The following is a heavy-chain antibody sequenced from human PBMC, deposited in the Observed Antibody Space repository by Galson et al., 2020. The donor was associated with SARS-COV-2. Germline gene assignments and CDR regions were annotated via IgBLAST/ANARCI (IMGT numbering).Heavy chain of an antibody. CDR2: IYPGDSDT. D-gene: IGHD2-2*02. CDR1: GYSFTSYW. CDR3: ASQRVPAAIVDGWDV. V-gene: IGHV5-51*01. Sequence: GESLKISCKGSGYSFTSYWIGWVRQMPGKGLEWMGIIYPGDSDTRYSPSFQGQVTISADKSISTAYLQWSSLKASDTAMYYCASQRVPAAIVDGWDVWGQGTTVTVSS. J-gene: IGHJ6*02.